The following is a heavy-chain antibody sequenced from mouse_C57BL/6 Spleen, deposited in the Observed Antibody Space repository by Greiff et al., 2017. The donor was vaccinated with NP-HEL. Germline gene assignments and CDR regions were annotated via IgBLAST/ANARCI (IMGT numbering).Heavy chain of an antibody. D-gene: IGHD2-4*01. CDR3: TRGGGDYDGVDY. J-gene: IGHJ4*01. CDR1: GFTFSSYA. CDR2: ISSGGDYI. Sequence: EVMLVESGEGLVKPGGSLKLSCAASGFTFSSYAMSWVRQTPEKRLEWVAYISSGGDYIYYADTVKGRFTISRDNARNTLYLQMSSLKSEDTAMYYCTRGGGDYDGVDYWGQGTSVTVSS. V-gene: IGHV5-9-1*02.